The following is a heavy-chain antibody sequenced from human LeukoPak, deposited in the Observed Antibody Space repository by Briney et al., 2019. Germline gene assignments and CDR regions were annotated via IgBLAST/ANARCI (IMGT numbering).Heavy chain of an antibody. CDR2: IIPILGIA. Sequence: SVKVSCKASGGTFSSYAISWVRQAPGQGLEWMGRIIPILGIANYAQKFQGRVTITADKSTSTAYMELSSLRSEDTAVYYCARVFSGSYLRAYDDAFDIWGQGTMVTVSS. CDR1: GGTFSSYA. CDR3: ARVFSGSYLRAYDDAFDI. D-gene: IGHD1-26*01. V-gene: IGHV1-69*04. J-gene: IGHJ3*02.